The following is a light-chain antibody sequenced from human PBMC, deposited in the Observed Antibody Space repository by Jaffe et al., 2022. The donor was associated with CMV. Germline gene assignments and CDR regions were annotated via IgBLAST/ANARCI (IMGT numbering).Light chain of an antibody. V-gene: IGLV1-47*01. Sequence: QSVLTQPPSASGTPGQRVTISCSGSSSNFGSYYIYWYQQFPGTAPKLLIYRSNQRPSGVPDRFSGSKSGTSASLSISGLRSEDEADYYCAAWDDSLRVFGGGTKLTVL. CDR1: SSNFGSYY. J-gene: IGLJ3*02. CDR3: AAWDDSLRV. CDR2: RSN.